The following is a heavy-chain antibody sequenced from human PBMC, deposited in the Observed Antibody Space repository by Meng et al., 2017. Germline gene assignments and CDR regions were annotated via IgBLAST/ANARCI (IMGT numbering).Heavy chain of an antibody. D-gene: IGHD4-11*01. CDR3: ARDDYSNYLPFDY. CDR2: IIPIFGTA. Sequence: QVQLVQSGAEVKKPGSSVKASCKASGGTFSSYAISWVRQAPGQGLEWMGGIIPIFGTANYAQKFQGRVTITADESTSTAHMELSSLRSEDTAVYYCARDDYSNYLPFDYWGQGTLVTASS. CDR1: GGTFSSYA. J-gene: IGHJ4*02. V-gene: IGHV1-69*01.